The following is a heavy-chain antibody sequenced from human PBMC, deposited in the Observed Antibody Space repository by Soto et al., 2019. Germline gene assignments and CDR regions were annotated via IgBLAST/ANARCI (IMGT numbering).Heavy chain of an antibody. CDR3: AKDRGRDDAFDI. CDR1: GGTFSSYT. D-gene: IGHD3-10*01. CDR2: IIPILGIA. Sequence: GASVKVSCKASGGTFSSYTISWVRQAPGQGLEWMGRIIPILGIANYAQKFQGRVTITADKSTSTAYMELSSLRSEDTAVYYCAKDRGRDDAFDIWGQGTMVTVSS. V-gene: IGHV1-69*04. J-gene: IGHJ3*02.